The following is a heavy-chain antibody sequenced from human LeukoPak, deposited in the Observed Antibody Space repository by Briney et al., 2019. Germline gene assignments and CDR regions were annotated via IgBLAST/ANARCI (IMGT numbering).Heavy chain of an antibody. CDR1: VDSISSYY. Sequence: ASETLSLTCTVSVDSISSYYWSWIRQPAGKGLEWIGRIYTSVTTNYTPSPQRRVTMSVDTSKTQLSLKLNSVTAADTAVYYCARDVGYYGSGSYYRYWGQGTLVTVSS. V-gene: IGHV4-4*07. J-gene: IGHJ4*02. CDR3: ARDVGYYGSGSYYRY. D-gene: IGHD3-10*01. CDR2: IYTSVTT.